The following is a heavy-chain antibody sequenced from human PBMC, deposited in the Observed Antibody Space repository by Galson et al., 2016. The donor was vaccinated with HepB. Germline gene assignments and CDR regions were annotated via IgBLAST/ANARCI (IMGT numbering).Heavy chain of an antibody. V-gene: IGHV5-51*01. CDR3: GTLRGYSDGWGYWYFDL. CDR2: IHPGDSDT. D-gene: IGHD5-12*01. J-gene: IGHJ2*01. Sequence: QSGAEVKKPGESLKISCKGSGYNFTTYWIGWVRQMPGKGLEWMGIIHPGDSDTTYSPSFKGQVTISVDQSIRTAYLQWSSLKASDTAMYYCGTLRGYSDGWGYWYFDLWGRGTLVTVSS. CDR1: GYNFTTYW.